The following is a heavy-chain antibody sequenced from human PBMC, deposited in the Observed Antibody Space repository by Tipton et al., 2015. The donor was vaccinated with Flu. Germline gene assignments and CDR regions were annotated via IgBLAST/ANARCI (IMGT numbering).Heavy chain of an antibody. D-gene: IGHD3-3*01. Sequence: SLRLSCAASGFTVSSNYMSWVRQAPGKGLEWVSVIYSGGSTYYADSVKGRFTISRDNSKNTLYLQMNSLRAEDTAVYYCARTPSGRFLEWLLYFQHWGQGPLVTVSS. CDR2: IYSGGST. V-gene: IGHV3-66*01. CDR3: ARTPSGRFLEWLLYFQH. J-gene: IGHJ1*01. CDR1: GFTVSSNY.